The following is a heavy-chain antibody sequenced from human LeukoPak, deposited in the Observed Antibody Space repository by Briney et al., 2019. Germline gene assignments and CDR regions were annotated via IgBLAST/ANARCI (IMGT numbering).Heavy chain of an antibody. CDR3: AKDAGYGDYSYYFDY. CDR1: GFTFDDYA. Sequence: PGRSLRLSCAASGFTFDDYAMHWVRQAPGKGLEWVSGISWNSGSIGYADSVKGRFTISGDNAKNSLYLQMNSLRAEDTALYYCAKDAGYGDYSYYFDYWGQRTLVTVSS. V-gene: IGHV3-9*01. J-gene: IGHJ4*02. D-gene: IGHD4-17*01. CDR2: ISWNSGSI.